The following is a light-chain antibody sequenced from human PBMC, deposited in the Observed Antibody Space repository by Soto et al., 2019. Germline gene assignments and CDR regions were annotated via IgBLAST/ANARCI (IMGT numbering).Light chain of an antibody. CDR3: QQYNSYSSGT. V-gene: IGKV1-5*03. CDR2: LAS. J-gene: IGKJ1*01. Sequence: DIQMTQSPSILSASVRDRVAITCRASQNIRNWLAWYQQKPGKAPKLLIYLASSLESGVPSRFSGSGSGTEFTLTISSLQPDDFAIYYCQQYNSYSSGTFGQGTKVEIK. CDR1: QNIRNW.